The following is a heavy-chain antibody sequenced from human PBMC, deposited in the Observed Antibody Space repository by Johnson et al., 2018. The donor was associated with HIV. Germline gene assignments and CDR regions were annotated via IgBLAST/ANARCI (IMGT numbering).Heavy chain of an antibody. CDR1: GFRFDDYG. Sequence: VQLVESGGGVVRPGGSLRLSCAASGFRFDDYGMSWVRQAPGKGLEWVSCITWNGGSTGYADSVKGRFTISRDNSKNTLYLQMGSLRAEDRSVYYCARVGPRSRDAFDIWGQGTMVTVSS. CDR2: ITWNGGST. V-gene: IGHV3-20*04. D-gene: IGHD1-26*01. CDR3: ARVGPRSRDAFDI. J-gene: IGHJ3*02.